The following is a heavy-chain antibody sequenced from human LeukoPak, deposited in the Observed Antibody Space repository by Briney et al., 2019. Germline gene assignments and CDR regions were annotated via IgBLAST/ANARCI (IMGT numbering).Heavy chain of an antibody. V-gene: IGHV4-59*01. CDR2: IYHSGST. J-gene: IGHJ4*02. D-gene: IGHD5-12*01. Sequence: SETLSLTCTLSGGSISTYYWNWIRQPPGKRLEWIGYIYHSGSTNYNPSLKSRVTISVDTSKNQFSLKLSSVTAADTAVYYCARGGGYASPIGYWGQGALVTVSS. CDR3: ARGGGYASPIGY. CDR1: GGSISTYY.